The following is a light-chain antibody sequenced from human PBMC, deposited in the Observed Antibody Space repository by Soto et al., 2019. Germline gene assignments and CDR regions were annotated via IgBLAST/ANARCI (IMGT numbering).Light chain of an antibody. J-gene: IGKJ1*01. CDR3: QQFHSFPWT. CDR1: QTIHSF. V-gene: IGKV1-5*01. CDR2: DAS. Sequence: DIQMTQSPSTLSASVGDRVTITCRASQTIHSFLAWYQQKAGKAPKLLIYDASNLESGVPSRFSGSGSGTEFTLTVSSLQPDDFATFYRQQFHSFPWTFGQGTKVDIK.